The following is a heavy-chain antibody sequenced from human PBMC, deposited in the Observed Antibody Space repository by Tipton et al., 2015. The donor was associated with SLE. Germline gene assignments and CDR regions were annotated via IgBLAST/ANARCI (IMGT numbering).Heavy chain of an antibody. CDR3: ASIRITMIVVVTSDAFAI. Sequence: LRLSCTVSGGSISSSSYYWGWIRQPPGKGLVWIGSIYYSGSTYYNPSLKSRVTISVDTSKNQFSLKLSSVTAADTAVYYCASIRITMIVVVTSDAFAIWCEVTMVTVSS. CDR1: GGSISSSSYY. V-gene: IGHV4-39*07. J-gene: IGHJ3*02. CDR2: IYYSGST. D-gene: IGHD3-22*01.